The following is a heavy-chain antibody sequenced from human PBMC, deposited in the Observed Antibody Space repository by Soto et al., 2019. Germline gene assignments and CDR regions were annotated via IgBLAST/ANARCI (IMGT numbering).Heavy chain of an antibody. V-gene: IGHV5-10-1*01. CDR2: IDPSDSYT. CDR1: GYSFTSYW. D-gene: IGHD6-6*01. J-gene: IGHJ6*02. Sequence: PGESLKISCKGSGYSFTSYWISWVRQMPGKGLEWMGRIDPSDSYTNYSPSFQGHVTISADKSISTAYLQWSSLKASDTAMYYCARDRGVAARPDYYGMDVWGQGTTVTVSS. CDR3: ARDRGVAARPDYYGMDV.